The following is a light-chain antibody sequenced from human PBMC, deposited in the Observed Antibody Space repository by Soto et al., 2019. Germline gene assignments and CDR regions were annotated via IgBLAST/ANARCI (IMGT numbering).Light chain of an antibody. J-gene: IGKJ2*01. CDR2: ASA. CDR3: QLHLSYPYT. CDR1: QGISSY. V-gene: IGKV1-8*01. Sequence: AIRMTQSPSSFSASTGDRVTITCRASQGISSYLAWYQQKPGKAPKLLIYASATLQRGAPSRFSASGSGPDFTLTISRLQSEDFATYYCQLHLSYPYTFGQVTKLEL.